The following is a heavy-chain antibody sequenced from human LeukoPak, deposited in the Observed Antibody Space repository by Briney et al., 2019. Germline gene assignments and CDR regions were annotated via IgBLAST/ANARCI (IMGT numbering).Heavy chain of an antibody. CDR3: ARDLELRGIYGMDV. V-gene: IGHV1-69*04. Sequence: SVKVSCKASGGTFSSYAISWVRQAPGQGLEWMGRIIPILGIANYAQKFQGRVTITADKSTSTAYMELSSLRSEDTAVHYCARDLELRGIYGMDVWGQGTTVTVSS. CDR1: GGTFSSYA. CDR2: IIPILGIA. J-gene: IGHJ6*02. D-gene: IGHD1-7*01.